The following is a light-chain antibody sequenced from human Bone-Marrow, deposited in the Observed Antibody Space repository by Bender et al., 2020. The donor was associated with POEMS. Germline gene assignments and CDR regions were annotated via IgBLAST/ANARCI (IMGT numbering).Light chain of an antibody. V-gene: IGLV2-14*02. CDR3: SSYGGSNNLI. CDR2: EGT. Sequence: QSALTQPASVSGSPGQSITISCTGVSSHGETYNLVSWYQQNPGKPPKLVIYEGTKGPSGVSDRFSCPKSGNTASLTVSGLQAEDEAEYYCSSYGGSNNLIFGGGTKLTVL. J-gene: IGLJ2*01. CDR1: SSHGETYNL.